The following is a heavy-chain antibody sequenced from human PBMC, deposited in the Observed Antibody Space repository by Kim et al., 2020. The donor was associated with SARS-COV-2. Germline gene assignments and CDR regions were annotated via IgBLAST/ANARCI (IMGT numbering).Heavy chain of an antibody. Sequence: DYVACRFTISRDNSRSALYLQMNSLRADDTAVYYCAREGLRSGDGWGFDYWGQGALVTVSS. D-gene: IGHD5-12*01. V-gene: IGHV3-53*01. CDR3: AREGLRSGDGWGFDY. J-gene: IGHJ4*02.